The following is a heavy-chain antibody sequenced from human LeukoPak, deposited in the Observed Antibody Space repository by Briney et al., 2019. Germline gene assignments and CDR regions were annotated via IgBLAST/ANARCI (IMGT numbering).Heavy chain of an antibody. CDR3: VKGATVTTRPNFDY. Sequence: GGSLRLSCAGSQFIFSNYGMSWVRQAPGKGLEWVSAISGSGETTYYADSVKARFTISRDNSKNTLFLQMNSLRVEDTATYYCVKGATVTTRPNFDYWGQGTVVTVSS. V-gene: IGHV3-23*01. D-gene: IGHD4-17*01. CDR1: QFIFSNYG. CDR2: ISGSGETT. J-gene: IGHJ4*02.